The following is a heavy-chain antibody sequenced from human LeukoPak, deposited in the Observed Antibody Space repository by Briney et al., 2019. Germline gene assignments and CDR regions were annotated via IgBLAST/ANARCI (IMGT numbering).Heavy chain of an antibody. CDR1: GGSISSSNYY. D-gene: IGHD4-17*01. J-gene: IGHJ4*02. Sequence: PSETLSLTCTVSGGSISSSNYYWVWIRQPPGKGLEWIGSFYYSGSTYYNPSLKSRVTISVDRSKNQFSLKLSSVTAADTAVYYCARNTVTPQSLAIDYWGQGTLVTVSS. CDR3: ARNTVTPQSLAIDY. V-gene: IGHV4-39*07. CDR2: FYYSGST.